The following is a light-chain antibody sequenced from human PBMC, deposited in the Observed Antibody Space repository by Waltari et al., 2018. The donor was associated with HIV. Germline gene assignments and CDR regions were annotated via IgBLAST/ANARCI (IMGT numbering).Light chain of an antibody. V-gene: IGKV4-1*01. CDR2: WAS. Sequence: DTVMTQSPDSLAVSLGERATINCKSSQSVLYSPNNKNYLAWYQQKPGQPPRLLIYWASTRESGVPDRFSGSGSRTDFTLTISSLQAEDVAVYYCHQYASPPWTFGQGTKVEIK. CDR1: QSVLYSPNNKNY. CDR3: HQYASPPWT. J-gene: IGKJ1*01.